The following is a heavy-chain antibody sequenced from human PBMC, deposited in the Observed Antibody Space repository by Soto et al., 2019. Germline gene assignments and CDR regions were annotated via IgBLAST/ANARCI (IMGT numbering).Heavy chain of an antibody. CDR3: ARDRGVVTSGSAYYFDY. Sequence: QVQLVQSGPEVKKPGASVKVSCKATGYTFRRYGVTWVRQAPGQGLEWMGWISGYNGNTEYAQKLQGRVTMTTDTSTSTVYMELRSLGSADTAVYYCARDRGVVTSGSAYYFDYWGQGTLVTVSS. V-gene: IGHV1-18*01. D-gene: IGHD2-2*01. CDR2: ISGYNGNT. J-gene: IGHJ4*02. CDR1: GYTFRRYG.